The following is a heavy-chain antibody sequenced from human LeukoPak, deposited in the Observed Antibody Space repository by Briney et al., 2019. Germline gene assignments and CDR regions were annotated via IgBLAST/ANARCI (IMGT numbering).Heavy chain of an antibody. J-gene: IGHJ5*02. CDR2: IYPGDSDI. Sequence: GESLKISCEASGYSFTSYWIAWVRQMPGKGLEWMGLIYPGDSDIRYSPSFQRQVTISADKSISTAYLQWSSLKASDNAMYYCARLTLSGGSPFDPWGQGTLVTVSS. V-gene: IGHV5-51*01. CDR1: GYSFTSYW. D-gene: IGHD1-26*01. CDR3: ARLTLSGGSPFDP.